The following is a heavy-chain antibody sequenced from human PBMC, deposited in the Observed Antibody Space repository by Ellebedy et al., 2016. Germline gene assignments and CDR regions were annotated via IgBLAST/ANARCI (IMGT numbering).Heavy chain of an antibody. V-gene: IGHV1-69*04. Sequence: ASVKVSCKASGGTFSSYAISWVRQAPGQGLEWMGRIIPILGIANYAQKFQGRVTITADKSTSTAYMELSSLRSEDTAVYYCAGSVWGFPLEWFLVDPWGQGTLVTVSS. CDR3: AGSVWGFPLEWFLVDP. CDR1: GGTFSSYA. D-gene: IGHD3-3*01. J-gene: IGHJ5*02. CDR2: IIPILGIA.